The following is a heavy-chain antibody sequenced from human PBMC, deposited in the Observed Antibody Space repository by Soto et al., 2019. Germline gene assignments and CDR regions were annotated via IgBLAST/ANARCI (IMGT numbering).Heavy chain of an antibody. CDR2: ISSSSSYI. CDR1: GFTFSSYS. D-gene: IGHD3-3*01. J-gene: IGHJ6*03. Sequence: PGGSLRLSCAASGFTFSSYSMNWVRQAPGKGLEWVSSISSSSSYIYYADSVKGRFTISRDNAKNSLYLQMNSLRAEDTAVYYCARPAYDFWSGYKHYYYMDVWGKGTTVTVSS. CDR3: ARPAYDFWSGYKHYYYMDV. V-gene: IGHV3-21*01.